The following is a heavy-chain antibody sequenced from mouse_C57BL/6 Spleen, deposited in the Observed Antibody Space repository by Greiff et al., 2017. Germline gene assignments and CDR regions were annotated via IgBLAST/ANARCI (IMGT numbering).Heavy chain of an antibody. CDR3: AGTCDCGSNYSYAMDY. J-gene: IGHJ4*01. CDR2: IHPSDSDT. D-gene: IGHD1-1*01. CDR1: GYTFTSYW. Sequence: QVQLQQPGAELVKPGASVKVSCKASGYTFTSYWMHWVKQRPGQGLEWIGRIHPSDSDTNYNQKFKGKATLTVDKSSSKAYMHLSSLTSEDSAVYYCAGTCDCGSNYSYAMDYWGQGTSVTVSS. V-gene: IGHV1-74*01.